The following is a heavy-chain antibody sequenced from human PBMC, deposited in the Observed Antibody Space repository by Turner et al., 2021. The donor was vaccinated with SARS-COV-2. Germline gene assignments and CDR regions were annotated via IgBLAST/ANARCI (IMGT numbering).Heavy chain of an antibody. CDR3: ATAPANYYDSSGSKGFYYYYYGMDV. Sequence: QVQLVQSGAEVKKPGASVKVTCKVSGYTLIELSMHWVRQAPGKGLEWMRGFDPEDGETIYAQKYQGRVTMTEDTSTDTAYMELSILRSEDTAVYYCATAPANYYDSSGSKGFYYYYYGMDVWGQGTTVTVSS. CDR2: FDPEDGET. J-gene: IGHJ6*02. D-gene: IGHD3-22*01. CDR1: GYTLIELS. V-gene: IGHV1-24*01.